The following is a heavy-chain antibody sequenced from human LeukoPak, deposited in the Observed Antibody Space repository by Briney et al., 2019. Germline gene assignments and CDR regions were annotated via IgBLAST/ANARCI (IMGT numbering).Heavy chain of an antibody. D-gene: IGHD6-6*01. CDR3: ARVMGSSALLNFDY. V-gene: IGHV4-59*01. Sequence: SETLSLTCTVSGGSISSYYWSWIRQPPGKGLDCIGYIYYSGSTKYNPSLKSRVTISVDPSKNQFSLRLSSVTAADTAVYYCARVMGSSALLNFDYWGEGTLVTVSS. CDR2: IYYSGST. J-gene: IGHJ4*02. CDR1: GGSISSYY.